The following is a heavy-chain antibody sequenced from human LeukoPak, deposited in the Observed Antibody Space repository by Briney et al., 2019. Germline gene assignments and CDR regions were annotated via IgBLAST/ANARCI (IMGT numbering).Heavy chain of an antibody. CDR1: GYTFTSYD. CDR2: MNPNSGNT. Sequence: GASVKVSCKASGYTFTSYDINWVLQATGQGLEWMGWMNPNSGNTGYAQKFQGRVTITRNTSISTAYMELSSLRSEDTAVYYCARVRRRGYSYGHNWFDPWGQGTLVTVSS. J-gene: IGHJ5*02. V-gene: IGHV1-8*03. D-gene: IGHD5-18*01. CDR3: ARVRRRGYSYGHNWFDP.